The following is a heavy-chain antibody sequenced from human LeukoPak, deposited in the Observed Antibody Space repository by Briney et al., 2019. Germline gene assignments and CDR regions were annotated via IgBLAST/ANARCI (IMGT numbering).Heavy chain of an antibody. D-gene: IGHD3-22*01. CDR2: IYYNGNT. V-gene: IGHV4-59*08. Sequence: PSETLSLTCTVSGGSISSYCWSWIRQPPGKGLEWIGCIYYNGNTNYNPSLKSRVTISVDTSKNQFSLKLSSVTAADTALYYCARAYYYDSNAPYYFDYWGQGTLVTASS. CDR3: ARAYYYDSNAPYYFDY. CDR1: GGSISSYC. J-gene: IGHJ4*02.